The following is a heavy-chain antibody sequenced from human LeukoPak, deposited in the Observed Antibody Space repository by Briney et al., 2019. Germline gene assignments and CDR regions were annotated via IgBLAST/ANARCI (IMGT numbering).Heavy chain of an antibody. CDR2: IWYDGSNK. D-gene: IGHD3-9*01. CDR3: ARDSLINYDILTGIFDY. V-gene: IGHV3-33*01. J-gene: IGHJ4*02. Sequence: GGSLRLSCAASEFTFSSYGMHWVRQAPGTGLEWVAVIWYDGSNKYYADSVKGRFTISRDNSKNTLYLQMNSLRAEDTAVYYCARDSLINYDILTGIFDYWGQGTLVTVSS. CDR1: EFTFSSYG.